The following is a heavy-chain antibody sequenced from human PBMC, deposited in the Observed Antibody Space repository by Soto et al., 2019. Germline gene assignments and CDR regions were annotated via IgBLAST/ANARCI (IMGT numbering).Heavy chain of an antibody. V-gene: IGHV3-23*01. J-gene: IGHJ6*02. CDR3: AKERTGSNHYYGMDV. D-gene: IGHD1-26*01. Sequence: ESGGGLVQPGGSLRLSCEGSGFTFSSYALSWVRLRPGRGLEWVAWISGSGTGTNTADSVKGRFTITRDNSKTTVYLQMNSLTVEDTAVYYCAKERTGSNHYYGMDVWGQGTTVTVSS. CDR1: GFTFSSYA. CDR2: ISGSGTGT.